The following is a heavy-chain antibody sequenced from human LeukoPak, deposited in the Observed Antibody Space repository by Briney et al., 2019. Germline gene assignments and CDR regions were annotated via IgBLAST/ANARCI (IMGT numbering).Heavy chain of an antibody. J-gene: IGHJ4*02. CDR3: ARGVGATYYFDY. D-gene: IGHD1-26*01. CDR1: GFTVSSNY. Sequence: GGSLRLSCAASGFTVSSNYMSWVRQAPGKGPEWVSVIYSGGSTYYADSVKGRFTISRDNSKNTLYLQMNSLRAEDTAVYYCARGVGATYYFDYWGQGTLVTVSS. V-gene: IGHV3-53*01. CDR2: IYSGGST.